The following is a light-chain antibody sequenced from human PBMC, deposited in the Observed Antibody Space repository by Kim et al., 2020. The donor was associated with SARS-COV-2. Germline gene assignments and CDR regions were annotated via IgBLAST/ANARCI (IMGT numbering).Light chain of an antibody. J-gene: IGLJ3*02. CDR1: VLAKKY. Sequence: SVSPGQTAGFPCSGAVLAKKYVRWFQQKPGQAPVVLIYRDYQRPSGIPERFSGSSSGTTVTLTISGAQVEDEADYYCYSAADNIGVFGGGNQLTVL. CDR3: YSAADNIGV. CDR2: RDY. V-gene: IGLV3-27*01.